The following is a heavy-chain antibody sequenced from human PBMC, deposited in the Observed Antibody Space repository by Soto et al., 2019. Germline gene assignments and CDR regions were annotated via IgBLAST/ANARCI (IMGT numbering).Heavy chain of an antibody. Sequence: QVQLQESGPGLVKPSGTLSLTCAVSGGSISSSNWWCWVRQPPGKGLEWIGEIYHSGSTNYNPSLKSRVTISVDKSKNQFSLKLSSVTAADTAVYYCARGQYYDSSGYFVKYNWFDPWGQGTLVTVSS. CDR1: GGSISSSNW. CDR2: IYHSGST. J-gene: IGHJ5*02. CDR3: ARGQYYDSSGYFVKYNWFDP. V-gene: IGHV4-4*02. D-gene: IGHD3-22*01.